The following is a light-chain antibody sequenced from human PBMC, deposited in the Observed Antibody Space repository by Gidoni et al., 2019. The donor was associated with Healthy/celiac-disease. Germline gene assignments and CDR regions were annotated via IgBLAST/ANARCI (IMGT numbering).Light chain of an antibody. CDR3: QQRSNWPLT. V-gene: IGKV3-11*01. CDR1: QSVSSY. J-gene: IGKJ4*01. Sequence: EIVLTTSPATLPLYPGERASISCRASQSVSSYLAWYQQKPGQAPRLLIYDASNRATGIPARFSGSGSGTDFTLTISSLEPEDFAVYYCQQRSNWPLTFGGGTKVEIK. CDR2: DAS.